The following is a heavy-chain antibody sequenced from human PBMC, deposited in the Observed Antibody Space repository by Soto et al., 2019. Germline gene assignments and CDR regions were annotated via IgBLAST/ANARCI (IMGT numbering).Heavy chain of an antibody. Sequence: GGSLRLSCAASGFTFSSYAMSWVRQAPGKGLEWVSAISGSGGSTYYADSVKGRFTISRDNSKNTLYLQMNSLRAEDTAVYYGAKEYQVYYYDSSGPEYFQHWGQGTLVTVSS. D-gene: IGHD3-22*01. CDR3: AKEYQVYYYDSSGPEYFQH. V-gene: IGHV3-23*01. CDR2: ISGSGGST. J-gene: IGHJ1*01. CDR1: GFTFSSYA.